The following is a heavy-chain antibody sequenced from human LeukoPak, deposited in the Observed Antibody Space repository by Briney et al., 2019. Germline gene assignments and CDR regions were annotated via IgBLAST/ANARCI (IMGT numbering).Heavy chain of an antibody. V-gene: IGHV3-21*01. CDR3: ARGYSSSDDAFDI. D-gene: IGHD6-13*01. Sequence: GGSLRLSCAGSGFTFSSYSLNWVRQAPGKGLEWVSSISGTSRYISYADSVKGRFTISRDNAKNSLYLQMNSLRAEDTAVYYCARGYSSSDDAFDIWGQGTMVTVSS. J-gene: IGHJ3*02. CDR2: ISGTSRYI. CDR1: GFTFSSYS.